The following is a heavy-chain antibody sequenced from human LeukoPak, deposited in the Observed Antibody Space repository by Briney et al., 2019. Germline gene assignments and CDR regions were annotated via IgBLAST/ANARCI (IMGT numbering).Heavy chain of an antibody. CDR3: AKDGKRISMMVVVRAGYFQH. Sequence: PGGSLRLSCAASGFTFSTYAMHWVRQAPGKGLEWAAFIRYDGSNKYYADSVKGRFTISRDNSKNTLYLQMNSLRAADTAVYYCAKDGKRISMMVVVRAGYFQHWGQGTLVTVSS. CDR2: IRYDGSNK. D-gene: IGHD3-22*01. V-gene: IGHV3-30*02. J-gene: IGHJ1*01. CDR1: GFTFSTYA.